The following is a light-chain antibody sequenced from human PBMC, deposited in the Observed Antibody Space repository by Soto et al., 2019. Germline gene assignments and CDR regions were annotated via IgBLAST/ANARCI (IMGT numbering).Light chain of an antibody. CDR3: MQALQTPWT. J-gene: IGKJ1*01. CDR1: QSLLHRNGYNY. Sequence: DIVMTQSPLSLPVTPGEPASISCRSSQSLLHRNGYNYLDWYLQKPGQSPQLLIYLGCNRASGVPDRFSGSGSGTDFTLKISRVEAEDVGVYYCMQALQTPWTFGQGTKVEIK. CDR2: LGC. V-gene: IGKV2-28*01.